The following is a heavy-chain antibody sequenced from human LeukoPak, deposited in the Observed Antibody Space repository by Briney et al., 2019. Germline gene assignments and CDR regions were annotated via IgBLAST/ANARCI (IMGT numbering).Heavy chain of an antibody. Sequence: PGGSLRLSCAASGFIFSDYHIHWVRQAPGKGLEWVSSISSSAGYMYYADSVKGRFTISRDNARNSLYLQMNTLRAEDTAVYYCARGPWDYYDSSNYRTFDYWGQGTLVTVSS. CDR2: ISSSAGYM. V-gene: IGHV3-21*01. CDR3: ARGPWDYYDSSNYRTFDY. CDR1: GFIFSDYH. D-gene: IGHD3-22*01. J-gene: IGHJ4*02.